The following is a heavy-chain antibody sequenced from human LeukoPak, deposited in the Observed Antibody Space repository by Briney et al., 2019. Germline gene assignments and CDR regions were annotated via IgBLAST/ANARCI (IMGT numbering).Heavy chain of an antibody. J-gene: IGHJ3*02. CDR2: ICFSSGGDT. D-gene: IGHD3-16*01. CDR3: TRDRLLREWGALDI. V-gene: IGHV3-23*01. CDR1: GFSVSNYA. Sequence: LPGESLRLSCVASGFSVSNYAMNWVRQAPGKGPQYISTICFSSGGDTYYAESVRGRFTISRDNSQNTLYLQLNSLRGEDRALYYCTRDRLLREWGALDIWGQGTLVTVSS.